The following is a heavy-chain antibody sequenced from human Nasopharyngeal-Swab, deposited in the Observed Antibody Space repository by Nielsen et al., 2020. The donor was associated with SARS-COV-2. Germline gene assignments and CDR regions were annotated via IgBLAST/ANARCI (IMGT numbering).Heavy chain of an antibody. Sequence: GGSLRLSCAASGLTFSSYAMSWVRQAPGKGLEWVSAISGSGGSTYYADSVKGRSTISRDNSKNTLYLQMNSLRAEDTAVYYCAKATWVEGDFDYWGQGTLVTVSS. D-gene: IGHD5-24*01. CDR3: AKATWVEGDFDY. J-gene: IGHJ4*02. CDR2: ISGSGGST. CDR1: GLTFSSYA. V-gene: IGHV3-23*01.